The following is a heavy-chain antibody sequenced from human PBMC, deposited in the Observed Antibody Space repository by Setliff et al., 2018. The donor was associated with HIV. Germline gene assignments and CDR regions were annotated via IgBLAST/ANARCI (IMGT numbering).Heavy chain of an antibody. CDR2: IYIYNSGST. V-gene: IGHV4-59*01. CDR1: GGSFSEYY. CDR3: ARNLTGRLFDS. J-gene: IGHJ5*01. Sequence: SETLSLTCAVYGGSFSEYYWSWIRQPPGKGLEWIGYIYIYNSGSTNYNPSLTSRVTISADTSRNQFSLKLTSVTAADTAVYYCARNLTGRLFDSWGQGTLVTVSS.